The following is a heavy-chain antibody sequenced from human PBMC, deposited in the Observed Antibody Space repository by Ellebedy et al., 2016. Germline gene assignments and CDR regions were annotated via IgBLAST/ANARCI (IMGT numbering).Heavy chain of an antibody. CDR1: GFTFSSYW. D-gene: IGHD4-17*01. V-gene: IGHV3-74*01. CDR3: AKDRSYGDYNYFDY. Sequence: GGSLRLXXAASGFTFSSYWMHWVRQAPGKGLVWVSRINSDGSSTSYADSVKGRFTISRDNSKNSLYLQMNSLRTEDTALYYCAKDRSYGDYNYFDYWGQGTLVTVSS. CDR2: INSDGSST. J-gene: IGHJ4*02.